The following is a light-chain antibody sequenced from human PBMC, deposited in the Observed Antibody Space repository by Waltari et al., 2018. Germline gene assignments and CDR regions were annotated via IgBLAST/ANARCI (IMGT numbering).Light chain of an antibody. CDR3: QQYGQT. CDR2: GAS. Sequence: EIVLTQSPGTLSLSPGERATLSCRPSQTVSSNFLAWYQQKSGQAPRLLIYGASNRATGIPDRFSGSGSGTHFTLTISRLEPEDFAVYYCQQYGQTFGQGTKVEIK. V-gene: IGKV3-20*01. CDR1: QTVSSNF. J-gene: IGKJ1*01.